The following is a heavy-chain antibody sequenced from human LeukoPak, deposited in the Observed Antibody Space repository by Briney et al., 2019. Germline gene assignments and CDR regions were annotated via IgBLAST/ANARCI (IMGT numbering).Heavy chain of an antibody. V-gene: IGHV4-59*01. CDR1: GGSISSYY. CDR2: IYYSGST. J-gene: IGHJ4*02. Sequence: PSETLSLTCTVSGGSISSYYWSWIRQPPGKGLEWIGYIYYSGSTNYNPPLKSRVTISVDTSKNQFSLKLSSVTAADTAVYYCARSKYSSGWYDYWGQGTLVTVSS. D-gene: IGHD6-19*01. CDR3: ARSKYSSGWYDY.